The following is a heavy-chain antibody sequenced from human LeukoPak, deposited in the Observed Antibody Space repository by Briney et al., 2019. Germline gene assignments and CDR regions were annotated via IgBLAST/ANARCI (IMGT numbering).Heavy chain of an antibody. CDR1: GFTFSSYS. Sequence: GGSLRLSCTASGFTFSSYSMNWVRQAPGKGLEWVSSISSSSSYIYYADSVKGRFTISRDNAKNSLYLHMNNLRPEDTAVYYCAKDRSAVVRASPMDSWGQGTLVIVSS. V-gene: IGHV3-21*01. CDR3: AKDRSAVVRASPMDS. CDR2: ISSSSSYI. J-gene: IGHJ4*02. D-gene: IGHD3-10*01.